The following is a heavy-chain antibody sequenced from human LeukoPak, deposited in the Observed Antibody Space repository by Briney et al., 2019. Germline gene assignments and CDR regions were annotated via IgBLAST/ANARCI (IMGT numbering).Heavy chain of an antibody. CDR2: IYYSG. V-gene: IGHV4-39*02. Sequence: SETLSLTCTVSGGSISSSSYYWGWIRQPPGKGLEWIGSIYYSGKSRVTISVDTSKNQFSLKLSSVTAADTAVYYCARDLPSYCSGGSCYTAYWGQGTLVTVSS. J-gene: IGHJ4*02. CDR3: ARDLPSYCSGGSCYTAY. CDR1: GGSISSSSYY. D-gene: IGHD2-15*01.